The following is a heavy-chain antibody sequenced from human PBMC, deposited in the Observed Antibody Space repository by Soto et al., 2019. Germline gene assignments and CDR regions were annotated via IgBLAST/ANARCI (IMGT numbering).Heavy chain of an antibody. CDR1: GFTFSSYW. V-gene: IGHV3-7*05. D-gene: IGHD6-13*01. J-gene: IGHJ4*02. CDR2: IKQDGSEK. Sequence: GGSLRLSCAASGFTFSSYWMSWVRQAPGKGLEWVANIKQDGSEKYYVDSVKGRFTISRDNAKNSLYLQMNSLRAEDTAVYYCARGGVAAAGKRVYFDYWGQGTLVTVSS. CDR3: ARGGVAAAGKRVYFDY.